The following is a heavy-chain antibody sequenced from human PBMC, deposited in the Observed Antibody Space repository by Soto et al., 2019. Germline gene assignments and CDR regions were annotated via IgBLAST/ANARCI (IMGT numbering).Heavy chain of an antibody. J-gene: IGHJ5*02. CDR3: VKGIAAAGTPAEFGP. CDR2: ISSNGGST. Sequence: PGGSLRLSCSASGFTFSSYAMQWVRQAPGKGLEYVSAISSNGGSTYYADSVKGRFTISRDNSKNTLYLQMSSLRAEDTAVYYCVKGIAAAGTPAEFGPWGQGTLVTVSS. V-gene: IGHV3-64D*06. D-gene: IGHD6-13*01. CDR1: GFTFSSYA.